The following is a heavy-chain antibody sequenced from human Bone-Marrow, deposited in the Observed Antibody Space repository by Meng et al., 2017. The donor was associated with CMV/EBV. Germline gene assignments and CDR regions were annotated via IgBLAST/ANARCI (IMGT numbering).Heavy chain of an antibody. V-gene: IGHV1-2*02. CDR1: GYTFIGYY. D-gene: IGHD6-19*01. Sequence: ASVKVSCKASGYTFIGYYIYWVRQAPGQGLEWMGWINPKSGDTNCAEKFQGRVTMTRDTSINTTYMEVNGLKPDDTAIYYCATDLGSGWFLGYWGQGFLVTVSS. CDR2: INPKSGDT. CDR3: ATDLGSGWFLGY. J-gene: IGHJ4*02.